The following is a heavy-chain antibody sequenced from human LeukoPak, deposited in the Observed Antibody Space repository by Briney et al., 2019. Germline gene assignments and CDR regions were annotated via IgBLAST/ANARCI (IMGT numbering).Heavy chain of an antibody. V-gene: IGHV4-34*01. Sequence: SETLSLTCAVYGGSFSGYYWSWIRQPPGKGLEWIGEINNSGSTNYNPSLKSRVTISVDTSKNQFSLKLSSVTAADTAVYYCARGRRYDFWSGYYMAHYYFDYWGQGTLVTVSS. CDR2: INNSGST. CDR1: GGSFSGYY. D-gene: IGHD3-3*01. CDR3: ARGRRYDFWSGYYMAHYYFDY. J-gene: IGHJ4*02.